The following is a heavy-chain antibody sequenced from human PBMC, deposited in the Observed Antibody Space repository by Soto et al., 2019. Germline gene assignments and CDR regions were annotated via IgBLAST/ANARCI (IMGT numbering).Heavy chain of an antibody. D-gene: IGHD1-26*01. Sequence: SETLSLTCAVYGGSFSGYYWSWIRQPPGKGLEWIGEINHSGSTNYNPSLKSRVTMSVDTSKNQFSLKLSSVTAADTAVYYCARLGVRSWDYYYYYGVDVWGQGTTVTVSS. V-gene: IGHV4-34*01. CDR2: INHSGST. J-gene: IGHJ6*02. CDR3: ARLGVRSWDYYYYYGVDV. CDR1: GGSFSGYY.